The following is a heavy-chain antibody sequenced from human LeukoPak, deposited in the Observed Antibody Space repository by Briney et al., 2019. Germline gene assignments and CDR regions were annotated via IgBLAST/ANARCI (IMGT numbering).Heavy chain of an antibody. CDR1: GFTFSSYE. V-gene: IGHV3-48*03. CDR2: ISSSGSTI. Sequence: PGGSLRLSCAASGFTFSSYEMNWVRQAPGKGLEWVSYISSSGSTIYYADSVKGRFTISRDNAKNSLYLQMNSLRAEYTVLNYXXXXXXXYDYVWGSYRSSTLDYWGQGTLVTVSS. D-gene: IGHD3-16*02. CDR3: XXXXXXYDYVWGSYRSSTLDY. J-gene: IGHJ4*02.